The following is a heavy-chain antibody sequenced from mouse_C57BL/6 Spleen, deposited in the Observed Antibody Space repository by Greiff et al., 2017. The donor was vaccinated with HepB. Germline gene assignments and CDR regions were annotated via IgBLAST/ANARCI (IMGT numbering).Heavy chain of an antibody. CDR3: AREVDY. CDR2: IDPSDSYT. V-gene: IGHV1-50*01. J-gene: IGHJ2*01. Sequence: QVQLQQPGAELVKPGASVKLSCKASGYTFTSYWMQWVKQRPGQGLEWIGEIDPSDSYTNYNQKFKGKATLTVDTSSSTAYMQLSSLTSEDSAVYYCAREVDYWGQVTTLTVSS. CDR1: GYTFTSYW.